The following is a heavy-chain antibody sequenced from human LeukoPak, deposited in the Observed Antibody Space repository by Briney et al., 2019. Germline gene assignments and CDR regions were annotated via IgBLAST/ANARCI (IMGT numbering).Heavy chain of an antibody. CDR2: FNANSGAT. CDR3: ARDPYDGNYFLDY. Sequence: ASVKVSCKTSGYTFTGYHVHWVRQAPGQGLEWMGWFNANSGATKYAQKFQGRVTMTRDTSIGTDFMELTSLISDDTAIYYCARDPYDGNYFLDYWGQGTLVTVAS. J-gene: IGHJ4*02. CDR1: GYTFTGYH. V-gene: IGHV1-2*02. D-gene: IGHD1-7*01.